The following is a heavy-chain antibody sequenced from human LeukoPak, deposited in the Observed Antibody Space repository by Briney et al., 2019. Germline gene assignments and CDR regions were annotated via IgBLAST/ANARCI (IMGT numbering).Heavy chain of an antibody. D-gene: IGHD2-21*02. CDR2: INPNSGDT. CDR3: SRVSVTYPDAFYI. Sequence: GASVTVSFKSSVYSFTDYSIHWVRQAPGQGGEWMGWINPNSGDTKFAQKFQVGVTITRDTASSTAYMEMSSLTDGDTAVYYCSRVSVTYPDAFYIWGQGTTLSVSS. CDR1: VYSFTDYS. V-gene: IGHV1-2*02. J-gene: IGHJ3*02.